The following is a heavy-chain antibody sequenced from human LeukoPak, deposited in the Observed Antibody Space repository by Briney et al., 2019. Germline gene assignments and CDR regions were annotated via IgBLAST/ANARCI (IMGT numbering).Heavy chain of an antibody. CDR1: GYTFTSYG. CDR2: ISAYNGNT. J-gene: IGHJ4*02. Sequence: ASVKVSCEASGYTFTSYGISWVRQAPGQGLEWMGWISAYNGNTNYAQKLQGRVTMTTDTSTSTAYMELRSLRSDDTAVYYCARDLHSYYYDSSGYHYWGQGTLVTVSS. V-gene: IGHV1-18*01. D-gene: IGHD3-22*01. CDR3: ARDLHSYYYDSSGYHY.